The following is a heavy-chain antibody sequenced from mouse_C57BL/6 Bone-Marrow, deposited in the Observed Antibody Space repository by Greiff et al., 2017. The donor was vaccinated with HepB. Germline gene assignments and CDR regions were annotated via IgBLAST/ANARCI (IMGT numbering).Heavy chain of an antibody. CDR1: GFTFSDYG. CDR2: ISSGSSTI. CDR3: ARERPDGYLDY. Sequence: EEMLVESGGGLVKPGGSLKLSCAASGFTFSDYGMHWVRQAPEKGLEWVAYISSGSSTIYYADTVKCRFTISRDNAKNTLFLQMTSLRSEDTAMYYCARERPDGYLDYWGQGTTLTVSS. V-gene: IGHV5-17*01. D-gene: IGHD2-3*01. J-gene: IGHJ2*01.